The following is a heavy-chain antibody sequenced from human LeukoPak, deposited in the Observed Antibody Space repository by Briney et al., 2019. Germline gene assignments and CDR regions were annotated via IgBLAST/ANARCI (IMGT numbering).Heavy chain of an antibody. CDR3: ARGKWFGELGAFDI. D-gene: IGHD3-10*01. V-gene: IGHV3-74*01. CDR1: GFTFSSYW. Sequence: PGGSLRLSCAASGFTFSSYWMHWVRQAPGKGLGWVSRINSDGSSTSYADSVKGRFTISRDNAKNTLYLQMNSLRAEDTAVYYCARGKWFGELGAFDIWGQGTMVTVSS. J-gene: IGHJ3*02. CDR2: INSDGSST.